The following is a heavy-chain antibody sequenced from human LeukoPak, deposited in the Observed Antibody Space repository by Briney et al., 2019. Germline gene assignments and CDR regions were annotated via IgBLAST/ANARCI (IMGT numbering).Heavy chain of an antibody. V-gene: IGHV4-34*01. CDR2: INHSGST. CDR3: ARVGGYSYGLLLDY. D-gene: IGHD5-18*01. Sequence: PSETLSLTCAVYGGSFSGYYWSWIRQPPGKGLEWIGEINHSGSTNYNPSLKSRVTISVDTSKNQFSLKLSSVTAADTAVYYCARVGGYSYGLLLDYWGQGTLVTVSS. J-gene: IGHJ4*02. CDR1: GGSFSGYY.